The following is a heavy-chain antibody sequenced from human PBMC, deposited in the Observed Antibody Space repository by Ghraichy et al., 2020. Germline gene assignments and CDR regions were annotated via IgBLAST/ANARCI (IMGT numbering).Heavy chain of an antibody. CDR1: GYTFTSYG. Sequence: ASVKVSCKASGYTFTSYGISWVRQAPGQGLEWMGWISAYNGNTNYAQKLQGRVTMTTDTSTSTAYMELRSLRSDDTAVYYCARDIKVAAAYYYYYGMDVWGQGTTFTVS. D-gene: IGHD6-13*01. V-gene: IGHV1-18*04. CDR3: ARDIKVAAAYYYYYGMDV. CDR2: ISAYNGNT. J-gene: IGHJ6*02.